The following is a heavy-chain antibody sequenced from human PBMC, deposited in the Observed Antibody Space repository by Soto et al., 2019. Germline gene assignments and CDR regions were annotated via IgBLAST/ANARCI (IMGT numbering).Heavy chain of an antibody. J-gene: IGHJ4*02. V-gene: IGHV4-31*03. D-gene: IGHD6-6*01. CDR1: GGSISSGGYY. CDR3: AREERQLAHFDY. Sequence: SETLSLTCTVSGGSISSGGYYWSWIRQHPGKGLEWIGYIYYSGSTYYNPSLKSRVTISVDTSKNQFSLKLSSVTAADTAVYYCAREERQLAHFDYWGQGTLVTVSS. CDR2: IYYSGST.